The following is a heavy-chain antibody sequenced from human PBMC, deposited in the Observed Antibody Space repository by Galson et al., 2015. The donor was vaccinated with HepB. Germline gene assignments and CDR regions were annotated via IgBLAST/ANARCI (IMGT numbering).Heavy chain of an antibody. D-gene: IGHD5/OR15-5a*01. J-gene: IGHJ4*02. Sequence: SLRLSCAASGFTFSSHEMNWVRQAPGKGLEWISYITSGSIMYYADSVKGRFTISRDNAKNSLHLQMNNLRADDTAVYYCAREKGGSIDYRGQGTLVTVSS. CDR2: ITSGSIM. CDR3: AREKGGSIDY. CDR1: GFTFSSHE. V-gene: IGHV3-48*03.